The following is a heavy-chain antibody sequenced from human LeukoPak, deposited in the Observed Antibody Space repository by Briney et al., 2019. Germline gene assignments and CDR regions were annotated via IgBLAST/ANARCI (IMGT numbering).Heavy chain of an antibody. Sequence: GGSLRLSCAASGFTFSSYWMHWVRQAPGKGLVWVSRINSDGSTTSYADSVKGRFTISRDNSKNTLYLQMNSLRAEDTAVYYCANRGGDLRSSHYYFDYWGQGTLVTVSS. J-gene: IGHJ4*02. V-gene: IGHV3-74*01. CDR1: GFTFSSYW. CDR3: ANRGGDLRSSHYYFDY. D-gene: IGHD2-21*02. CDR2: INSDGSTT.